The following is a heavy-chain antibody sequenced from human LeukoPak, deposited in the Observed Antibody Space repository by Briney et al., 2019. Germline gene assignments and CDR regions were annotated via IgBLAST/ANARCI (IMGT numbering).Heavy chain of an antibody. Sequence: GGSLRLSCAASGYTFNNYAMNWVRQAPGKGLEWVSAISGNGISTYYADSVKGRFTISRDNYKNTLYLQMNSLRVEDTAVYFCAKGGGDVGATTNFDYWGQGTLVTVSS. D-gene: IGHD1-26*01. CDR3: AKGGGDVGATTNFDY. J-gene: IGHJ4*02. CDR2: ISGNGIST. CDR1: GYTFNNYA. V-gene: IGHV3-23*01.